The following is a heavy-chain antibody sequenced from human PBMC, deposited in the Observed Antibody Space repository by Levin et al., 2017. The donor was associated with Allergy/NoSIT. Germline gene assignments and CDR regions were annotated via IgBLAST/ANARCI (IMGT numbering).Heavy chain of an antibody. CDR2: IYSAGTT. CDR1: GGSIGGNNYY. CDR3: ARRFVPSSNWDFDY. D-gene: IGHD4-11*01. V-gene: IGHV4-39*01. Sequence: SETLSLTCTVSGGSIGGNNYYWGWIRQPPGKGLEWIASIYSAGTTYYNPSVKNRVTISVDTSQNQFSLKLTSVTAADTAVYYCARRFVPSSNWDFDYWGQGTLLTVSS. J-gene: IGHJ4*02.